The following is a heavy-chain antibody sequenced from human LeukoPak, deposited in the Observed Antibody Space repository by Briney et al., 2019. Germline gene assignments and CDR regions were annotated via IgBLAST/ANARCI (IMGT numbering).Heavy chain of an antibody. Sequence: PSQTLSLTCTVSGGSISSGDYYWSWIRQPPGKGLEWIGYIYYSGSTNYNPSLKSRVTISVDTSKNQFSLKLSSVTAADTAVYYCARTGPNCSGGIGLCGGQRKKRTSTGRSIEVDIWGQGTMVTVSS. CDR2: IYYSGST. J-gene: IGHJ3*02. D-gene: IGHD2-15*01. V-gene: IGHV4-30-4*01. CDR3: ARTGPNCSGGIGLCGGQRKKRTSTGRSIEVDI. CDR1: GGSISSGDYY.